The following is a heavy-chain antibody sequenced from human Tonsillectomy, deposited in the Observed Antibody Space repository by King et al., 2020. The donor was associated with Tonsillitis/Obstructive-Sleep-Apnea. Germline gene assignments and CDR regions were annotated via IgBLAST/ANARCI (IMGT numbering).Heavy chain of an antibody. Sequence: QLVQSGGGLVKPGRSLRLSCTASGFTFGDYAMSWFRQAPGKGLEWVGFIRSKAYGGTSEYAASVKGRFTISRDDSKSIAYLQMTSLKTEDTAVYYCTRGGCSSTSCYSFGWFDPWGQGTLVTVSS. CDR3: TRGGCSSTSCYSFGWFDP. CDR2: IRSKAYGGTS. CDR1: GFTFGDYA. V-gene: IGHV3-49*05. D-gene: IGHD2-2*01. J-gene: IGHJ5*02.